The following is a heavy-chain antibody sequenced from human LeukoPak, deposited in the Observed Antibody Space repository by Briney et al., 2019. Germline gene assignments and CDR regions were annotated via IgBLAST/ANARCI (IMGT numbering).Heavy chain of an antibody. V-gene: IGHV4-30-4*01. CDR3: ARKTRTWSNWFDP. CDR2: IYYSGSV. J-gene: IGHJ5*02. CDR1: GGSISSGNYY. D-gene: IGHD1-14*01. Sequence: KASETLSLTCTVSGGSISSGNYYWSWIRQSPGKGLEWIGYIYYSGSVLYNPSLESRIIISLDTSKNQFSLKVTSLTAADSAVYYCARKTRTWSNWFDPWGQGTLVTVSS.